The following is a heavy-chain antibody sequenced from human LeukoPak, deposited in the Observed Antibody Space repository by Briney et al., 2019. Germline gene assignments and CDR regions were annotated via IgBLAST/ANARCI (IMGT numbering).Heavy chain of an antibody. CDR1: GGSFSGYY. Sequence: SETLSLTCAVYGGSFSGYYWSWIRQPPGKGLEWIGEINHSGSTNYNPSLKSRVTISVNTSKNQFSLKLSSVTAADTAVYYCARVRHDFWSGYSMGASVSRGGLDYWGQGTLVTVSS. CDR3: ARVRHDFWSGYSMGASVSRGGLDY. V-gene: IGHV4-34*01. D-gene: IGHD3-3*01. CDR2: INHSGST. J-gene: IGHJ4*02.